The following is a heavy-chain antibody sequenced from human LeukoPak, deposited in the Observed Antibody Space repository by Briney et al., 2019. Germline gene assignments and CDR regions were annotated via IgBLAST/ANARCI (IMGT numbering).Heavy chain of an antibody. CDR2: INHSGST. V-gene: IGHV4-34*01. CDR3: ATSFASSSWYRNWFDP. J-gene: IGHJ5*02. CDR1: GGSFSGYY. Sequence: PSETLSLTCAVYGGSFSGYYWSWIRQPPGKGLEWIGEINHSGSTNYNPSLKSRVTISVDTSKNQFSLKLSSVTAVDTAVYYCATSFASSSWYRNWFDPWGQGTLVTVSS. D-gene: IGHD6-13*01.